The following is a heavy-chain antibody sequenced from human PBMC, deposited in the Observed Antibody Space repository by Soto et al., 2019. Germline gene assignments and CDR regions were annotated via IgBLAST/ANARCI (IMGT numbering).Heavy chain of an antibody. J-gene: IGHJ4*02. D-gene: IGHD6-19*01. Sequence: ASVKVSCKTSGYTFTNYYITWVRQAPGQGPEWMGWIRGNSGETNFAQSVRGRVTMTTDTSTSTAYMEQRSLTSDDTAVDYCARSFIGWPLLYWGQGTLVTVAS. CDR1: GYTFTNYY. CDR3: ARSFIGWPLLY. CDR2: IRGNSGET. V-gene: IGHV1-18*01.